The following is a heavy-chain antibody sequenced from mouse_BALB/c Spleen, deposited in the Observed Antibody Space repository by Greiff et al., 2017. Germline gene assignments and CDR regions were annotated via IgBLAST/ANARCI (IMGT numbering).Heavy chain of an antibody. CDR3: ARNDVYAMDY. CDR1: GFNIKDTY. V-gene: IGHV14-3*02. Sequence: EVMLVESGAELVKPGASVKLSCTASGFNIKDTYMHWVKQRPEQGLEWIGRIDPANGNTKYDPKFQGKATITADTSSNTAYLQLSSLTSEDTAVYYCARNDVYAMDYWGQGTSVTVSS. CDR2: IDPANGNT. D-gene: IGHD2-12*01. J-gene: IGHJ4*01.